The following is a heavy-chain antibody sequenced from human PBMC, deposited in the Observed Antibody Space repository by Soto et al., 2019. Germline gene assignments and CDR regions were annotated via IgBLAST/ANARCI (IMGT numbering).Heavy chain of an antibody. V-gene: IGHV4-61*01. J-gene: IGHJ4*02. CDR1: AGSAISGSYY. Sequence: PETLSLTCTVSAGSAISGSYYWSLLLHPPGKGLEWIGYIYYSGSTNYNPSLKSRVTMSVDTSKNQFSLKLSSVTAADTAVYYCARGNCSGGSCYFRSFDCWGQGTLGTVFS. D-gene: IGHD2-15*01. CDR2: IYYSGST. CDR3: ARGNCSGGSCYFRSFDC.